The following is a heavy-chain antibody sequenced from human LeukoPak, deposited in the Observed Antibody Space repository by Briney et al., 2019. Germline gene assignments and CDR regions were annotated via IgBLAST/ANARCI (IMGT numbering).Heavy chain of an antibody. D-gene: IGHD4-17*01. CDR3: ARDPPTRSTVTTSDY. Sequence: PSETLSLTCTVSGGSISSYYWSWIRQPPGKGLEWIGYIYYSGSTNYNPSLKSRVTISVDTSKNQFSLKLSSVTAADTAVYYCARDPPTRSTVTTSDYWGQGTLVTVSS. CDR2: IYYSGST. V-gene: IGHV4-59*01. CDR1: GGSISSYY. J-gene: IGHJ4*02.